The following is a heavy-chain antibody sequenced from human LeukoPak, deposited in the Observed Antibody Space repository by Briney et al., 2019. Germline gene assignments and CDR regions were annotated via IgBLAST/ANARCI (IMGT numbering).Heavy chain of an antibody. Sequence: PSQTLSLTCTVSGGSISSDNYYWTWIRQPAGKGLEWIGRVYTGGSANYNPSLKRRVTMSVDTSKNQFSLKLNSVTAADTALYYCAREEYFDGSGYYFRYFDSWGQGILVTVSS. V-gene: IGHV4-61*02. CDR3: AREEYFDGSGYYFRYFDS. CDR2: VYTGGSA. CDR1: GGSISSDNYY. D-gene: IGHD3-22*01. J-gene: IGHJ4*02.